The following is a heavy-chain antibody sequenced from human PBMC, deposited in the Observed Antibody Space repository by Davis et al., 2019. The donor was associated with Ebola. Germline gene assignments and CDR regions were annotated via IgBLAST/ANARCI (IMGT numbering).Heavy chain of an antibody. J-gene: IGHJ6*02. CDR3: AKDYDSSGYYLLYYYYGMDV. Sequence: GESLKISCAASGFTFSSYGMHWVRQAPGKGLEWVAVISYDGSNKYYADSVKGRFTISRDNSKNTLDLQMNSLRAEDTAVYYCAKDYDSSGYYLLYYYYGMDVWGQGTTVTVSS. V-gene: IGHV3-30*18. CDR2: ISYDGSNK. D-gene: IGHD3-22*01. CDR1: GFTFSSYG.